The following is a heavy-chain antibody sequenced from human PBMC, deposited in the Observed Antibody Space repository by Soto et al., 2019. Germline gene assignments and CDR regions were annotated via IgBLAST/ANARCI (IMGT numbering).Heavy chain of an antibody. CDR3: ARDLQDIVVVVAASELGY. J-gene: IGHJ4*02. V-gene: IGHV1-18*01. CDR1: GYTFTSYG. D-gene: IGHD2-15*01. CDR2: ISAYNGNT. Sequence: ASVKVSCKASGYTFTSYGISWVRQAPGQGLEWMGWISAYNGNTNYAQKLQGRVTMTTDTSTSTAYMELRSLRSDDTAVYYCARDLQDIVVVVAASELGYWGQGTLVTVSS.